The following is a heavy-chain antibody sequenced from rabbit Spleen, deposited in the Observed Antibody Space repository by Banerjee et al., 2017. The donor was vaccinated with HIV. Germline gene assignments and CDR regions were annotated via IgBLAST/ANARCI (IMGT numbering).Heavy chain of an antibody. Sequence: QEQLVESGGGLVQPGGSLQLSCKASGFDFSSYGVSWVRQGPGKGLEWIGYIDPIFGSTVYASWVNGRFTISKTSSTTVTLQMTSLAGADTATYFCARDTGTSFSTYGMDLWGPGTLVTVS. CDR1: GFDFSSYG. CDR2: IDPIFGST. J-gene: IGHJ6*01. CDR3: ARDTGTSFSTYGMDL. V-gene: IGHV1S39*01. D-gene: IGHD7-1*01.